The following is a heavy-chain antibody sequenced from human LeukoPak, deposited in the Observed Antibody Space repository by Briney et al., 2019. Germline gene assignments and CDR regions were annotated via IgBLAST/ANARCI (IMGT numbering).Heavy chain of an antibody. CDR3: AKSWRFDP. V-gene: IGHV4-39*07. D-gene: IGHD5-24*01. J-gene: IGHJ5*02. Sequence: PSETLSLTCTVSGGSISSSSYYWGWIRQPPGKGLEGIGSIYYSGSTYYNPSLKSRVTISVDTSKNQFSLKLSSVTAADTAVYYCAKSWRFDPWGQGTLVTVSS. CDR1: GGSISSSSYY. CDR2: IYYSGST.